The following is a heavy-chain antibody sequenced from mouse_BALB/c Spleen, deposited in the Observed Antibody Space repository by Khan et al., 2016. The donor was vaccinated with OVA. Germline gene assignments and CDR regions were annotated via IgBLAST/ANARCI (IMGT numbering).Heavy chain of an antibody. J-gene: IGHJ4*01. CDR3: ARGDGYYEDAMDY. D-gene: IGHD2-3*01. Sequence: QVQLKESGPGLVAPSQSLSITCTVSGFSLTSYGLHWVRHPPGKGLEWLGVIWAGGSTNYNSALMSRLSISTDNSKSQVFLKMNSLQTDDTAMYYCARGDGYYEDAMDYWGQGTSVTVSS. V-gene: IGHV2-9*02. CDR2: IWAGGST. CDR1: GFSLTSYG.